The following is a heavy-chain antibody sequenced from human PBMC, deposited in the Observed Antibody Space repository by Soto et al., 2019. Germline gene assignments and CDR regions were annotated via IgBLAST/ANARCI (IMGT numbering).Heavy chain of an antibody. D-gene: IGHD3-16*02. J-gene: IGHJ4*02. CDR1: GFTFSSYG. CDR2: ISYDGSNK. Sequence: HPGGSLRLSCAASGFTFSSYGMHWVRQAPGKGLEWVAVISYDGSNKHYADSVKGRFTISRDNSKNTLYLQMNSLRAEDTAVYYCAKDSYASGSYLVYWGQGTLVTVSS. V-gene: IGHV3-30*18. CDR3: AKDSYASGSYLVY.